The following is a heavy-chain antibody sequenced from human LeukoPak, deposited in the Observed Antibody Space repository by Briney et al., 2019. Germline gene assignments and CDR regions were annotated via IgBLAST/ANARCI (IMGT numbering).Heavy chain of an antibody. D-gene: IGHD3-16*02. Sequence: ASVKVSCKASGYTFTTYAMNWVRQAPGQGLEWMGWINTNTGNPTYAQGFTGQFVFSLDTSVSTTYLQISSLKAEDTAVYFCARAFQSLGGLSLPDYWGQGTLLTVSS. CDR2: INTNTGNP. V-gene: IGHV7-4-1*02. CDR3: ARAFQSLGGLSLPDY. CDR1: GYTFTTYA. J-gene: IGHJ4*02.